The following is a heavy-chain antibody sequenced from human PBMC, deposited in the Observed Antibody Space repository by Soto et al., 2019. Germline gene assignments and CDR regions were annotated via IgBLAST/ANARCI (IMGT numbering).Heavy chain of an antibody. V-gene: IGHV4-31*03. J-gene: IGHJ6*02. CDR3: AASCVACGGFNYYGMDV. CDR1: GGSISSGGYY. Sequence: QVQLQESGPGLVKPSQTLSLTCTVSGGSISSGGYYWSWIRQHPGKGLEWIGYIYYSGSTYYNPSLKSRVTLSVDTSKNQCSLKLSSVTAADPAVYYCAASCVACGGFNYYGMDVWGQGTTVTVSS. D-gene: IGHD5-12*01. CDR2: IYYSGST.